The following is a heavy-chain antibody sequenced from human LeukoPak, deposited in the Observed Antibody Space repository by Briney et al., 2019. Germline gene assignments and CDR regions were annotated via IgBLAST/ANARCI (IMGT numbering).Heavy chain of an antibody. CDR2: IRYDGSNK. J-gene: IGHJ4*02. CDR1: GFTFSSYG. Sequence: GGSLRLSCAASGFTFSSYGMHWARQAPGKGLEWVAFIRYDGSNKYYAESVKGRFTISRDNSKNTLYPQMNSLRAEDTAVYYCANEGYFDYWGQGTLVTVSS. V-gene: IGHV3-30*02. CDR3: ANEGYFDY.